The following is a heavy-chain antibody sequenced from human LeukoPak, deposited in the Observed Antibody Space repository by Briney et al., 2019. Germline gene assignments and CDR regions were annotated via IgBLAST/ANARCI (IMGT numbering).Heavy chain of an antibody. Sequence: ASVKVSCKASGYTFTSYGISWVRQAPGQGLEWMGWISAYNGNTNYAQKLQGRVTMTTDTSTSTAYMELRSLRSDDTAVYYCARTSRAPQYSSGWYNYWGQGTLVTVSS. D-gene: IGHD6-19*01. CDR1: GYTFTSYG. CDR3: ARTSRAPQYSSGWYNY. J-gene: IGHJ4*02. V-gene: IGHV1-18*01. CDR2: ISAYNGNT.